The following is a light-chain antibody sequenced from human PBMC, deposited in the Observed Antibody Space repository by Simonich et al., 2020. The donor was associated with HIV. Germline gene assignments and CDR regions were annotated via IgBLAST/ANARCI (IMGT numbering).Light chain of an antibody. CDR1: QSVLYSSNNKNY. J-gene: IGKJ2*01. Sequence: DIVMTQSPDSLAVSLGERATINSKSSQSVLYSSNNKNYLAWYQQKPGQPPKLLIYWASTRESGVPDRFSGSGSGTDFTLTISSLQAEDVAVYYCQQYFRTPLAFGQGTKLEIK. CDR3: QQYFRTPLA. CDR2: WAS. V-gene: IGKV4-1*01.